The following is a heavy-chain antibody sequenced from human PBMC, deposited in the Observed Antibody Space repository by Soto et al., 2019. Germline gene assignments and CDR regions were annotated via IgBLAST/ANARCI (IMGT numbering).Heavy chain of an antibody. D-gene: IGHD1-7*01. Sequence: GGSLRLSCAASGFTFSSYGMHWVRQAPGKGLEWVAVIWYDGSNKYYADSVKGRFTISRDNSKNTLYLQMNSLRAEDTAVYYCARDTWNYGIVAFDIWGQGTMVTVSS. CDR3: ARDTWNYGIVAFDI. J-gene: IGHJ3*02. CDR1: GFTFSSYG. CDR2: IWYDGSNK. V-gene: IGHV3-33*01.